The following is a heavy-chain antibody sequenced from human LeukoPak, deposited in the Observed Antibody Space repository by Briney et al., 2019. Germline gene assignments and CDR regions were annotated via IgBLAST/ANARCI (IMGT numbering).Heavy chain of an antibody. D-gene: IGHD3-10*01. J-gene: IGHJ3*02. CDR3: AKHYYGSGSSYAVDI. V-gene: IGHV3-23*01. Sequence: PGGTLRLSCAASGFTFSSYGMSWVRQAPGKGLEWVSSISGSGGSTYSADSVKGRFTISRDNSKITLFLQMNSLRAEDTAVYYCAKHYYGSGSSYAVDIWGQGTMVTVSS. CDR1: GFTFSSYG. CDR2: ISGSGGST.